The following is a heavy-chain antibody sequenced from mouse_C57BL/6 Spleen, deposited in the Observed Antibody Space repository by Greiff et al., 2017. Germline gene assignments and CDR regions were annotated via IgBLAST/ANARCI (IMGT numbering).Heavy chain of an antibody. V-gene: IGHV5-9-1*02. J-gene: IGHJ3*01. Sequence: EVKLVESGEGLVKPGGSLKLSCAASGFTFSSYAMSWVRQTPEKRLEWVAYICSGGDYIYYADTVKGRFTISRDNARNSLYLQRSSLKSEDTAMYYCTRGDYPPFAYWGQGTLVTVSA. CDR1: GFTFSSYA. D-gene: IGHD2-4*01. CDR3: TRGDYPPFAY. CDR2: ICSGGDYI.